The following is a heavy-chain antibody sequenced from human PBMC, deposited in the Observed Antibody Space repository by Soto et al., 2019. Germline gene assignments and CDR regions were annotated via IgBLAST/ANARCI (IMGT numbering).Heavy chain of an antibody. CDR1: GYTFTGYY. Sequence: ASVKVSCKASGYTFTGYYMHWVRQAPGQGLEWMGWINPNSGGTNYAQKFQGWVTMTRDTSISTAYMELSRLRSDDTAVYYCARGRTLSSSWGAVINWFDPWGKGTLVTVSP. CDR3: ARGRTLSSSWGAVINWFDP. CDR2: INPNSGGT. J-gene: IGHJ5*02. D-gene: IGHD6-13*01. V-gene: IGHV1-2*04.